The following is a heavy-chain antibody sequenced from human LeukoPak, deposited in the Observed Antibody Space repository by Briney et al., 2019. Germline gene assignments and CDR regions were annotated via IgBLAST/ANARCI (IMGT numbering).Heavy chain of an antibody. D-gene: IGHD3-10*01. CDR1: GFTFDDYA. J-gene: IGHJ5*02. CDR2: ISGDDTST. V-gene: IGHV3-43*02. CDR3: AKDLTDSGSAWFDP. Sequence: GGSLRLSCAASGFTFDDYAMHWVRQAPGKGPEWVSLISGDDTSTYYTDSVKGRFTISRDNSKNSLYLQMNSLRTEDTALYYCAKDLTDSGSAWFDPWGQGTLVTVSS.